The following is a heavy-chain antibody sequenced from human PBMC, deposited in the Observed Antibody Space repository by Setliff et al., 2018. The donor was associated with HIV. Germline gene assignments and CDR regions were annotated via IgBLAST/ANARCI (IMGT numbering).Heavy chain of an antibody. V-gene: IGHV4-4*02. CDR2: IYHTGSA. D-gene: IGHD4-17*01. CDR1: GGSISNSNW. Sequence: PSETLSLTCAISGGSISNSNWWSWVRQPPGKGPEWIGEIYHTGSANYNPSLKSRVTMSVDKSKNQFSLRLSSVTAADTAVYYCARVRTVTTDSFDIWGQGTMVTLSS. J-gene: IGHJ3*02. CDR3: ARVRTVTTDSFDI.